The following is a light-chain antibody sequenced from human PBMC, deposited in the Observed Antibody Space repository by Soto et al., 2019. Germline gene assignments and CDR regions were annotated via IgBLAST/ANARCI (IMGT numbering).Light chain of an antibody. V-gene: IGKV3-20*01. Sequence: ENVLTQSPGTLSLSPGERATLSCRATQSVTSRYFAWYQQKPGQAPRLLIYGVSSRATDIPDRFSGSGSGTDFTLTISRLEPEDFAVYYCQQYNNWPLTFGGGTTVEIK. CDR2: GVS. J-gene: IGKJ4*01. CDR3: QQYNNWPLT. CDR1: QSVTSRY.